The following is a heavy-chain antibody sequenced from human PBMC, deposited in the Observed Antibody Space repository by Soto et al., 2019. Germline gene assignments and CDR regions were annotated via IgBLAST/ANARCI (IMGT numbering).Heavy chain of an antibody. CDR3: ARQMYNWNYVNRGNWFDP. CDR2: IYYSGST. Sequence: PSETLSLTCTVSGGSISSYYWSWIRQPPGKGLEWIGYIYYSGSTNYNPSLKSRVTISVDTSKNQFSLKLSSVTAADTAVYYCARQMYNWNYVNRGNWFDPWGQGTLVTVSS. V-gene: IGHV4-59*08. D-gene: IGHD1-7*01. CDR1: GGSISSYY. J-gene: IGHJ5*02.